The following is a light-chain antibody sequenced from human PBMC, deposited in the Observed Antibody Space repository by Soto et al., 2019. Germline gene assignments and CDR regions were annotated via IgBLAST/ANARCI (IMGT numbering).Light chain of an antibody. CDR1: QSVSNSY. CDR2: GAS. Sequence: EIVLTQSPGTLSLSPGERATLSCRASQSVSNSYLAWYQQKPGQAPRLLIYGASSRATGIPDRFSGSGSGTDFTLTISRLEPEDFAVYYWQQYGGSPPFTFGPGTKVDIK. V-gene: IGKV3-20*01. J-gene: IGKJ3*01. CDR3: QQYGGSPPFT.